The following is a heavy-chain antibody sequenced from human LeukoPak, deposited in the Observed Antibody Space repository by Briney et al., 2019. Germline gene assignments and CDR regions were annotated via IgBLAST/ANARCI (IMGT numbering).Heavy chain of an antibody. V-gene: IGHV3-23*01. CDR1: GFTFSSYW. D-gene: IGHD2-21*02. J-gene: IGHJ3*02. CDR3: AKEIVVTASPDDPSDAFDI. Sequence: PGGSLRLSCAASGFTFSSYWMHWVRQAPGEGLEWVSTISNGGGMTYYADSVKGRFTISRDNSKNTLYLQMNSLRAEDTAVYYCAKEIVVTASPDDPSDAFDIWGQGTMVTVSS. CDR2: ISNGGGMT.